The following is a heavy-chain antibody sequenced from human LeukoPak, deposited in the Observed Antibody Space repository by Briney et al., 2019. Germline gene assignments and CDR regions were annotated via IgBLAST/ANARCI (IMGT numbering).Heavy chain of an antibody. J-gene: IGHJ4*02. CDR2: IYDSDGST. Sequence: SETLPLTCTVSDGSINSYYWSWIRQPPGKGLEWIGHIYDSDGSTNYNPSLKSRVTMSVDTSRNQFSLKLTSVTAADTAIYYCAREFSWGGFFDYWGQGTLGTVSS. D-gene: IGHD3-3*01. V-gene: IGHV4-59*01. CDR3: AREFSWGGFFDY. CDR1: DGSINSYY.